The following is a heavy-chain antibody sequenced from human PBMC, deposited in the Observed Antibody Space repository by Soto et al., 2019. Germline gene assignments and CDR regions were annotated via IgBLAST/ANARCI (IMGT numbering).Heavy chain of an antibody. CDR1: GFTFSSYD. CDR3: ARGGDTPTSMGVRYFDWLLWSGGMDV. D-gene: IGHD3-9*01. J-gene: IGHJ6*02. Sequence: PGGSLRLSCAASGFTFSSYDMHWVRQATGKGLEWVSAIGTAGDTYYPGSVKGRFTISRENAKNSLYLQMNSLRAGDTAVYYCARGGDTPTSMGVRYFDWLLWSGGMDVWGQGTTVTVSS. V-gene: IGHV3-13*04. CDR2: IGTAGDT.